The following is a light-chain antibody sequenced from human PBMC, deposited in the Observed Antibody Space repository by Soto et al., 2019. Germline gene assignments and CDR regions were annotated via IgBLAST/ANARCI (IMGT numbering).Light chain of an antibody. CDR2: DTS. Sequence: VFRQSSAALSLTTKEGATLSCRASQSVSSSYLAWYQQTPGQAPRLLVYDTSYRATGVPDRFSGSGSGTDFTLTISRLEPEDSAVYYCQQDDSSPWTFGQGTKV. J-gene: IGKJ1*01. V-gene: IGKV3-20*01. CDR3: QQDDSSPWT. CDR1: QSVSSSY.